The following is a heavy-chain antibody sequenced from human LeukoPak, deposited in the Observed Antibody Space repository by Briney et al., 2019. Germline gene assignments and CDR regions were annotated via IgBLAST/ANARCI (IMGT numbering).Heavy chain of an antibody. V-gene: IGHV3-23*01. CDR1: GFTFSSYA. D-gene: IGHD2-2*02. Sequence: GGSLRLSYAASGFTFSSYAVRWARQAPGKGLEGGSAISGSGGSTYYADSVKGRFTISRDNSKNPLYLQMNSLRAEDTAVYYCAKDPRGYCSSTSCYTGFDYWGQGTLVTVSS. CDR2: ISGSGGST. CDR3: AKDPRGYCSSTSCYTGFDY. J-gene: IGHJ4*02.